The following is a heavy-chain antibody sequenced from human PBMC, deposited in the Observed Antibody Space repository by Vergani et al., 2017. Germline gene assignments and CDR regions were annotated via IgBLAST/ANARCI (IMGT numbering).Heavy chain of an antibody. J-gene: IGHJ4*02. Sequence: EVQLVESGGGLVQPGGSLRLSCAASGSTFSSYAMNWVRQVPGKGLEWVSSISSSSSYIYYADSVKGRFTISRDNAKNSLYLQMNSLRAEDTAVYYCARITGSDYWGQGTLVTVSS. V-gene: IGHV3-21*01. CDR2: ISSSSSYI. CDR3: ARITGSDY. D-gene: IGHD1-1*01. CDR1: GSTFSSYA.